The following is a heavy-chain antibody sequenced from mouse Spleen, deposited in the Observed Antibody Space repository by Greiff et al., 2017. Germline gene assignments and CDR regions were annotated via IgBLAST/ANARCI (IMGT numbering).Heavy chain of an antibody. D-gene: IGHD1-2*01. CDR2: IDPANGNT. J-gene: IGHJ2*01. Sequence: EVQGVESVAELVRPGASVKLSCTASGFNIKNTYMHWVKQRPEQGLEWIGRIDPANGNTKYAPKFQGKATITADTSSNTAYLQLSSLTSEDTAIYYCARSPIHYYGEYYFDYWGQGTTLTVSS. CDR1: GFNIKNTY. V-gene: IGHV14-3*01. CDR3: ARSPIHYYGEYYFDY.